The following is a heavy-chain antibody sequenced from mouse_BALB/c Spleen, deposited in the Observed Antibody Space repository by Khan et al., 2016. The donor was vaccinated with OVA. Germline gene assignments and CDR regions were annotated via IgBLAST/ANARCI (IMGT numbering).Heavy chain of an antibody. V-gene: IGHV5-15*02. CDR3: ARSWAMDY. Sequence: DVKLVESGGGLVQPGGSRKLSCAAPGFTFSDYGLAWVRQAPGKGPEWVAFISSLAYSIYYADTVTGRFTISRENAKNTLYLEMSSLRSEDTAMYYCARSWAMDYWGQGTSVTVSS. J-gene: IGHJ4*01. CDR2: ISSLAYSI. CDR1: GFTFSDYG.